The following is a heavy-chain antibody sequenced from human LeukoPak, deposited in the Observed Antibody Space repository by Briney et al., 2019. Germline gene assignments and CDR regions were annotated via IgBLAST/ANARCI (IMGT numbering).Heavy chain of an antibody. CDR2: TYYRSKWYN. D-gene: IGHD3-10*01. Sequence: SRTLSLTCAISGDSVSSNSAVWNWIRQSPSRGLEWLGRTYYRSKWYNDYAVSVKSRITINADASKNQFSLQLNSVTPEDTAVYYCAKGGTMVRSFNWFDPWGQGTQVTVSS. V-gene: IGHV6-1*01. CDR3: AKGGTMVRSFNWFDP. J-gene: IGHJ5*02. CDR1: GDSVSSNSAV.